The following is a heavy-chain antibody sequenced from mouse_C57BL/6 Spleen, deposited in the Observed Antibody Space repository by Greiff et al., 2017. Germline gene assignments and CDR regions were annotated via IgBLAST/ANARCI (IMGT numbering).Heavy chain of an antibody. CDR2: ISGGGGNT. CDR3: ARHGNQMELYYYGSSYEDYAMDY. CDR1: GFTFSSYT. J-gene: IGHJ4*01. D-gene: IGHD1-1*01. Sequence: EVMLVESGGGLVKPGGSLKLSCAASGFTFSSYTMSWVRQTPEKRLEWVATISGGGGNTYYPDSVKGRFTISRDNAKNTRYLQMSSLRSEDTALYYCARHGNQMELYYYGSSYEDYAMDYWGQGTSVTVSS. V-gene: IGHV5-9*01.